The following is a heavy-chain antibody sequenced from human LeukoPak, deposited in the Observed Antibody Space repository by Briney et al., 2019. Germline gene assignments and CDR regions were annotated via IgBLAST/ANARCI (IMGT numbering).Heavy chain of an antibody. D-gene: IGHD3-16*01. CDR1: GGSISSYY. CDR2: IYYSGST. J-gene: IGHJ4*02. V-gene: IGHV4-59*01. CDR3: AKDFAGVVSSVMRYFDY. Sequence: PSETLSLTCTVSGGSISSYYWSWIRQPPGKGLEWIGYIYYSGSTNYNPSLKSRVTISVDPSKYQFSLKLSSVSAADTAVYYCAKDFAGVVSSVMRYFDYWGQGTLVTVSS.